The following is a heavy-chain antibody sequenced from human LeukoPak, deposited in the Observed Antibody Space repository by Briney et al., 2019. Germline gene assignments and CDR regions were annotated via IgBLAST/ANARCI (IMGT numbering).Heavy chain of an antibody. V-gene: IGHV4-39*01. D-gene: IGHD1-26*01. J-gene: IGHJ4*02. CDR2: IYQSGST. CDR1: GDSNSSSRYY. Sequence: KPSETLSLTCTVSGDSNSSSRYYWRWTRQPPGKGVEWIGSIYQSGSTYYNPSLKSRVTISADTSKSQFSLKLSSVTAADTAVYYCARHGESGSRDYWGQGTLVTVS. CDR3: ARHGESGSRDY.